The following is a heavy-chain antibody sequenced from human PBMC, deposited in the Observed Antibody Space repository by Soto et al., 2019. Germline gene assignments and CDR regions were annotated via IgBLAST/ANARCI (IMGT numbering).Heavy chain of an antibody. Sequence: SETLSLTCTVSGGSISSYYWSWIRQPPGKGLEWIGYIYYSGSTNYNPSLKSRVTISVDTSKNQFSLKLSSVTAADTAVYYCARVKAAAGTFGYYYYGMDVWGQGTTVT. J-gene: IGHJ6*02. V-gene: IGHV4-59*01. CDR3: ARVKAAAGTFGYYYYGMDV. CDR1: GGSISSYY. D-gene: IGHD6-13*01. CDR2: IYYSGST.